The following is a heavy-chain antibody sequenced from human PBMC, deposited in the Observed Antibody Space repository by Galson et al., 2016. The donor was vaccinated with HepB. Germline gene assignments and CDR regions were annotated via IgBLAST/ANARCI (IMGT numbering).Heavy chain of an antibody. CDR1: GYTFINYG. J-gene: IGHJ4*02. CDR2: ISVDIGNT. Sequence: VKVSCKASGYTFINYGISWVRQAPRQGLEWMGWISVDIGNTNYAQKLQDRVTMTTDTSTSTAYMELRSLRSDDTAVYYCARESLYCSGGNCYSPLGDYWGQGTLVTVSS. D-gene: IGHD2-15*01. CDR3: ARESLYCSGGNCYSPLGDY. V-gene: IGHV1-18*04.